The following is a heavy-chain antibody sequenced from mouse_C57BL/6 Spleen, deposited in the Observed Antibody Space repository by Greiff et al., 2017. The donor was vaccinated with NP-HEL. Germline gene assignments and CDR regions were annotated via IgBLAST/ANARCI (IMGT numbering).Heavy chain of an antibody. CDR2: IHPNSGST. Sequence: QVQLQQPGAELVKPGASVKLSCKASGYTFTSYWMHWVKQRPGQGLEWIGMIHPNSGSTNYNEKFKSKATLTVDKSSSTAYMQLSSLTSEDSAVYDCARSGLGRYYAMDYWGQGTSVTVSS. J-gene: IGHJ4*01. CDR1: GYTFTSYW. V-gene: IGHV1-64*01. D-gene: IGHD4-1*01. CDR3: ARSGLGRYYAMDY.